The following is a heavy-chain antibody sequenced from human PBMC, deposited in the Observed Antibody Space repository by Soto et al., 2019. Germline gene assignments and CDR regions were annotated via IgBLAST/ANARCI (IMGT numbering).Heavy chain of an antibody. D-gene: IGHD3-9*01. CDR3: AKVEYYDILTGYHSHDY. V-gene: IGHV3-23*01. CDR2: ISGSGGST. CDR1: GFTFSSYA. J-gene: IGHJ4*02. Sequence: GGSLRLSCAASGFTFSSYAMSWVHQAPGKGLEWVSAISGSGGSTYYADSVKGRFTISRDNSKNTLYLQMNSLRAEDTAVYYCAKVEYYDILTGYHSHDYWGQGTLVTVSS.